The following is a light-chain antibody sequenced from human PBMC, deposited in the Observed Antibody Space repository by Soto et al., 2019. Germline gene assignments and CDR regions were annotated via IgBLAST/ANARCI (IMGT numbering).Light chain of an antibody. CDR2: GAS. Sequence: EIVMTQSPATLSVSPGERATLSCRASQSVSSNLAWYQQKPGQAPRLLIYGASTRATGIRARFSGSGSGTEFTLTISSLQSEDFAVYYCQQHNDRPPWTFGQGTKVEIK. CDR1: QSVSSN. V-gene: IGKV3-15*01. J-gene: IGKJ1*01. CDR3: QQHNDRPPWT.